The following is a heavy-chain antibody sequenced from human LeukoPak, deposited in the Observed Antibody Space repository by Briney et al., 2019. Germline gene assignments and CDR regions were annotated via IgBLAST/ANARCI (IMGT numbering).Heavy chain of an antibody. J-gene: IGHJ5*02. CDR2: VYYSGIT. V-gene: IGHV4-39*01. Sequence: NPSETLPLTCTVSGGSISSSSYYWGWIRQPPGKGLEWIGSVYYSGITYYNPSLKSRVTISVDTSKNQFSLRLSSVTAADTAVYYCARQRGYHYDSTTNRFSDLWGQGTLVTVSS. CDR3: ARQRGYHYDSTTNRFSDL. D-gene: IGHD3-22*01. CDR1: GGSISSSSYY.